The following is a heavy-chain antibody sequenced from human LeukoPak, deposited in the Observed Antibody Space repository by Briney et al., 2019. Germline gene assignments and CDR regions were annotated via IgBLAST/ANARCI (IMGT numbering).Heavy chain of an antibody. CDR1: GGSISSYY. D-gene: IGHD2-2*01. J-gene: IGHJ6*03. Sequence: ASETLPLTCTVSGGSISSYYWSWIRQPPGKGLEWIGYIYYSGSTNYNPSLKSRVTISVDTSKNQFSLKLSSVTAADTAVYYCARSPCSSTSCYPLYYYYMDVWGKGTTVTVSS. CDR3: ARSPCSSTSCYPLYYYYMDV. CDR2: IYYSGST. V-gene: IGHV4-59*01.